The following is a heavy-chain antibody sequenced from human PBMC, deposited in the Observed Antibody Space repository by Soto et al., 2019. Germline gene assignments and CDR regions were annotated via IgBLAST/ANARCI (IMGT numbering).Heavy chain of an antibody. J-gene: IGHJ6*02. CDR2: ISGSGGST. CDR3: AKGCRAMVRGVLGDYYYGMDV. V-gene: IGHV3-23*01. CDR1: GFTFSSYA. D-gene: IGHD3-10*01. Sequence: GGSLRLSCAASGFTFSSYAMSWFRQAPGKGLEWVSAISGSGGSTYYADSVKGRFTISRGNSKNTLYLQMNSLRAEDTAVYYCAKGCRAMVRGVLGDYYYGMDVWGQGTTVTVSS.